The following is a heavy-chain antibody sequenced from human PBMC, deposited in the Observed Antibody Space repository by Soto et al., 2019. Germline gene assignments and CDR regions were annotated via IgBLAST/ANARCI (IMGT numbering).Heavy chain of an antibody. CDR1: GYSFSTYG. CDR2: FSGLNGNT. J-gene: IGHJ4*02. V-gene: IGHV1-18*01. D-gene: IGHD3-10*01. Sequence: QVHLVQSGVEVKKPGASVKVSCKASGYSFSTYGISWVRQAPGQGLEWMGWFSGLNGNTNYAQNLQGRVTMTTDTSTSTAYMELRSLGFDDTAMYYCARDLFGEDGAGYFDYWGQGTLVTVSS. CDR3: ARDLFGEDGAGYFDY.